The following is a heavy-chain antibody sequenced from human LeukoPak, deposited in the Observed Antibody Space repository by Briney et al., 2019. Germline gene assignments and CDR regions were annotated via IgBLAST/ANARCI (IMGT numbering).Heavy chain of an antibody. CDR3: ARASDSGDYFSGMDV. CDR1: GFTFGSYS. CDR2: LSSSSTYI. J-gene: IGHJ6*02. Sequence: GGSLRLSCAASGFTFGSYSMNWVRQPPGKGLEWVSSLSSSSTYIYYADSVKGRFTTSRDNAKNSVYLQMNSLRAEDTAVYYCARASDSGDYFSGMDVWGQGTTVTVSS. V-gene: IGHV3-21*01. D-gene: IGHD4-17*01.